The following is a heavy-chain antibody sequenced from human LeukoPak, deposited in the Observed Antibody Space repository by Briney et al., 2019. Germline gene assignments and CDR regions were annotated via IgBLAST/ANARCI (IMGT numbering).Heavy chain of an antibody. J-gene: IGHJ4*02. CDR2: IYYGGST. CDR3: ARVTSRLGVCDY. D-gene: IGHD2-8*01. Sequence: PSETLSLTCTVSGGSISSNNYSWGWIRQPPGKGLEWIGSIYYGGSTYYNPSLKSRVTISVDTSKNQFSLKLRSVTAADTAVYYCARVTSRLGVCDYWGQGTLVTVSS. V-gene: IGHV4-39*01. CDR1: GGSISSNNYS.